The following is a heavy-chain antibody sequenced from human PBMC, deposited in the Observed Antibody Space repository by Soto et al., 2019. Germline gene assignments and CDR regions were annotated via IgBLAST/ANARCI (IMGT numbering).Heavy chain of an antibody. CDR3: VGGQFYFDY. CDR2: ISYDGSNK. V-gene: IGHV3-30*03. CDR1: GFPFTSYV. D-gene: IGHD3-10*01. J-gene: IGHJ4*02. Sequence: QVQLVESGGGVVQPGRSLRLSCAASGFPFTSYVMHWVREGPGKGLEWLAVISYDGSNKFYADSVKGRFTISRDNSKNTLYLQMNSLRPEDTALYYCVGGQFYFDYRGQGTLVIVSS.